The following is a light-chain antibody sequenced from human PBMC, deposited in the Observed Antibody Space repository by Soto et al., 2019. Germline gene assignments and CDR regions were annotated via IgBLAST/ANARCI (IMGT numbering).Light chain of an antibody. J-gene: IGKJ1*01. CDR1: QAIIDS. V-gene: IGKV1-27*01. Sequence: DIQMTQSPSSLSASVGDTVTITCRASQAIIDSLAWYQQRPGKVPKLLIYAASTLQTGVPSRFSGSGAGTDFTLTISSLQPEDVGTYYCQKYDTVPQTFGQGTRVEIK. CDR2: AAS. CDR3: QKYDTVPQT.